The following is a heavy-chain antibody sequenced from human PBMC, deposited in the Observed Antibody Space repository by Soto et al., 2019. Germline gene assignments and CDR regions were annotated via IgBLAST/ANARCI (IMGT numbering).Heavy chain of an antibody. D-gene: IGHD6-19*01. J-gene: IGHJ6*02. Sequence: QVQLVESGGGVVQPGRSLRLSCAASGFTFSSYAMHWVRQAPGKGLEWVAVISYDGSNKYYADSVKGRFTISRDNSTNTLYLQMNSLRAEDTAVYYCARDTVSQYSSGTYGMDVWGQGTTVTVSS. CDR1: GFTFSSYA. V-gene: IGHV3-30-3*01. CDR3: ARDTVSQYSSGTYGMDV. CDR2: ISYDGSNK.